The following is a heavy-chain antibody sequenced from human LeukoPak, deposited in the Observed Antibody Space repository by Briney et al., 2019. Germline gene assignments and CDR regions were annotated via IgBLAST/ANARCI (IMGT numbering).Heavy chain of an antibody. D-gene: IGHD1-1*01. V-gene: IGHV5-51*01. J-gene: IGHJ3*01. CDR3: ARSVTTRPDSFDV. CDR2: IYPGDSDT. Sequence: GESLKISCEASEYMFVNYWIGWVRQVSGQGLEYMGIIYPGDSDTRYSPSFQGQVTISADKSTSTSYLQWSRLRASDTAMYYCARSVTTRPDSFDVWGLGTLVTVTS. CDR1: EYMFVNYW.